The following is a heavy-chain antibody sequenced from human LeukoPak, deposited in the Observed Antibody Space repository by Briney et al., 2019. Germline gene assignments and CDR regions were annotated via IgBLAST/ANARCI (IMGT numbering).Heavy chain of an antibody. D-gene: IGHD3-10*01. CDR2: IYYSGST. V-gene: IGHV4-39*07. J-gene: IGHJ4*02. CDR1: GGSISSXXYY. Sequence: LSXTXTVSGGSISSXXYYWGWIXXXXXKGXEXIGSIYYSGSTYYNPSLKSRVTISVDSSNNQFSLKLSSVTAADTAVYYCARGFARLGSYDFWGQGTLVTVSS. CDR3: ARGFARLGSYDF.